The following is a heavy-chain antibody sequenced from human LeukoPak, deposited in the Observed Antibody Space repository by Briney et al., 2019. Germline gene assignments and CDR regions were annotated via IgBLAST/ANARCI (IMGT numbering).Heavy chain of an antibody. D-gene: IGHD5-18*01. Sequence: GGSLTLSCAASGFSFSTYWTHWLRQAPGKGLVWVSRINSDSRSTSYLDSVKRRFTASRDNDKNTLYLEMNSLRAEDTAVYCCASPPTGRLWEFESWGQGTLVTVSS. CDR3: ASPPTGRLWEFES. V-gene: IGHV3-74*01. CDR2: INSDSRST. CDR1: GFSFSTYW. J-gene: IGHJ4*02.